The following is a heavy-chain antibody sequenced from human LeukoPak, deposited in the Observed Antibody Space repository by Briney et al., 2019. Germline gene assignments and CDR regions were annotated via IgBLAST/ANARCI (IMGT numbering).Heavy chain of an antibody. CDR3: ARGGYSSSWERYYFDY. CDR1: GYTFTGYY. V-gene: IGHV1-2*04. J-gene: IGHJ4*02. CDR2: INPNSGGT. D-gene: IGHD6-13*01. Sequence: GASVKVSCKASGYTFTGYYMHWVRQAPGQGLEWMGWINPNSGGTNYAQKFQGWVTMTRDTSISTAYMELSRLRSDDTAVYYCARGGYSSSWERYYFDYWGQGTLVTVSS.